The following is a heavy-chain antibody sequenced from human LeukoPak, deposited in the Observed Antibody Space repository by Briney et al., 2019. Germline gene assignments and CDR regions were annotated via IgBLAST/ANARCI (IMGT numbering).Heavy chain of an antibody. Sequence: GGSLRLSCVASGFSFSGHWMHWVRQVPGKGLMAVSRITPDGNAAAYADSVKGRFTISRDNAKNTLYLEMNSLTAEDTALYHCTRSGYSNGYDYWGQGTLVTVSS. D-gene: IGHD2-15*01. CDR2: ITPDGNAA. CDR1: GFSFSGHW. J-gene: IGHJ4*02. CDR3: TRSGYSNGYDY. V-gene: IGHV3-74*03.